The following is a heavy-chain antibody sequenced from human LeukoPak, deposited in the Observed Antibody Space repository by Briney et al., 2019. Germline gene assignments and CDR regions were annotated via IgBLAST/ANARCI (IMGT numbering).Heavy chain of an antibody. CDR1: GGSISSYY. CDR2: IYTSGST. J-gene: IGHJ4*02. D-gene: IGHD3-3*01. Sequence: ASETLSLTCTVSGGSISSYYWSWIRQPAGKGLEWIGRIYTSGSTNYNPSLKSRVTMSVDTSKNQFSLRLTSVTAADTAVYYCARHFDTISHPVDHWGQGTLVTVSS. V-gene: IGHV4-4*07. CDR3: ARHFDTISHPVDH.